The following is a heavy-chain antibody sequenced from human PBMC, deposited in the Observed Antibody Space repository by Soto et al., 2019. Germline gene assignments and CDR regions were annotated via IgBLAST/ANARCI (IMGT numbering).Heavy chain of an antibody. CDR1: GFTFSNYD. J-gene: IGHJ3*02. D-gene: IGHD2-21*02. CDR2: INVAGTT. V-gene: IGHV3-13*01. Sequence: GGSLRLSCAASGFTFSNYDMHWVRQATGEGLQWVANINVAGTTFYPVSVKGRFTISRENAKNSLYLHINSLRVEDTAVYYCTRTADFTSAFDIWGQGTVVTVSS. CDR3: TRTADFTSAFDI.